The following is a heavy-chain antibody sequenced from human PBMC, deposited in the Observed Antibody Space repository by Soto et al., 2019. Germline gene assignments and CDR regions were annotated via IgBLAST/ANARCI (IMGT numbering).Heavy chain of an antibody. Sequence: EVQLLESGGGLVQPGGPLRISCAASGFTFSSYAMSWVRQAPGKGLECLSTISGSGGSAYYADSVKGRFTITRDNSKNTLHLQMNSLRAEDTAVYYCAKASDYDDILTGLHWGQGTLVTVSA. CDR1: GFTFSSYA. J-gene: IGHJ4*02. CDR3: AKASDYDDILTGLH. CDR2: ISGSGGSA. V-gene: IGHV3-23*01. D-gene: IGHD3-9*01.